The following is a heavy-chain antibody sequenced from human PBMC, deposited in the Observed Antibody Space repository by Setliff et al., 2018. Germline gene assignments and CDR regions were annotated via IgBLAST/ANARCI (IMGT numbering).Heavy chain of an antibody. CDR2: MNPSNGKT. J-gene: IGHJ3*02. CDR1: GYTFTAYN. D-gene: IGHD5-12*01. CDR3: AEGLRGNDAFDI. V-gene: IGHV1-8*02. Sequence: ASVKVSCKASGYTFTAYNINWVRQATGQGLELMGWMNPSNGKTGYIQKLQGRVTMTRNTSISTVYMELSSLRPEDTAVYYCAEGLRGNDAFDIWGQGTMVTVSS.